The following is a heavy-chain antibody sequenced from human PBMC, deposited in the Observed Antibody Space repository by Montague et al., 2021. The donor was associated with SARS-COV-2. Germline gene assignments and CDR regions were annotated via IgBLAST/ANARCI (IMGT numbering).Heavy chain of an antibody. V-gene: IGHV3-48*03. J-gene: IGHJ6*02. Sequence: SLRLSCAASGFIFSSYEMNWVRPAPGKGLEWISYISSSGGGSTKHYTYSVKGRFTISRDNAKNSLYLQMNSLRVEDTAIYYCARDRDWDNWCGMDVWGQGTTVTVSS. CDR2: ISSSGGGSTK. CDR1: GFIFSSYE. CDR3: ARDRDWDNWCGMDV. D-gene: IGHD3-9*01.